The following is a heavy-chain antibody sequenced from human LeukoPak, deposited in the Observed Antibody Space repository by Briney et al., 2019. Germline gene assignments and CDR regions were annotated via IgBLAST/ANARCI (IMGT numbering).Heavy chain of an antibody. V-gene: IGHV3-23*01. D-gene: IGHD3-10*01. CDR2: ISGSGGST. J-gene: IGHJ4*02. CDR3: AKDFGGSGSYPYYFDY. CDR1: GFPFSNYA. Sequence: GGSLRLSCAASGFPFSNYALSWVRQAPGKGLEWVSAISGSGGSTYYADSVKGRFTISRDNSKNTLYLQMNSLRAEDTAIYYCAKDFGGSGSYPYYFDYWGQGTLVTVSS.